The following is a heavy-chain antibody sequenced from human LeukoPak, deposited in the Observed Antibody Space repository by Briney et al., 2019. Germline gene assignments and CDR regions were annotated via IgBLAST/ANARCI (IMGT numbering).Heavy chain of an antibody. Sequence: SETLSLTCAVYGGSFSGYYWSWIRQPPGKGLEWIGEINHSGSTNYNPSLKSRVTISVDTSKNQFSLKLSSVTAADTAVYYCARARAVGYYYYYCMDVWGKGTTVTVSS. V-gene: IGHV4-34*01. CDR3: ARARAVGYYYYYCMDV. J-gene: IGHJ6*03. CDR2: INHSGST. CDR1: GGSFSGYY. D-gene: IGHD6-19*01.